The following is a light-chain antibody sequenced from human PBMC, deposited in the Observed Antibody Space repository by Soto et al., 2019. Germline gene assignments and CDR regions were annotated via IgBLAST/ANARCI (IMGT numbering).Light chain of an antibody. Sequence: EIVVTQSPGTLSLSPGERATLSCRASQSVSSSYLAWYQKKPGQAPRLLIYGASNRANGIPDRFSGSGSGTDFTLTISNVEPEDFAVYYCQQYGTSPYTFGQGTKLEIK. J-gene: IGKJ2*01. CDR3: QQYGTSPYT. V-gene: IGKV3-20*01. CDR1: QSVSSSY. CDR2: GAS.